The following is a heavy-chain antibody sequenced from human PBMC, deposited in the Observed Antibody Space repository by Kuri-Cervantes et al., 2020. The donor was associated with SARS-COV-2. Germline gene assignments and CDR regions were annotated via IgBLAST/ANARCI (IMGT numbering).Heavy chain of an antibody. Sequence: GGSLRLSCAASGFTFSSYEMNWVRQAPGKGLEWVSYISSSGSTIYYADSVKGRFTISRDSAKSSLYLQMNSLRVEDTAVYYCARYFGVVTVDYWGRGTLVTVSS. CDR3: ARYFGVVTVDY. D-gene: IGHD3-3*01. CDR2: ISSSGSTI. J-gene: IGHJ4*02. V-gene: IGHV3-48*03. CDR1: GFTFSSYE.